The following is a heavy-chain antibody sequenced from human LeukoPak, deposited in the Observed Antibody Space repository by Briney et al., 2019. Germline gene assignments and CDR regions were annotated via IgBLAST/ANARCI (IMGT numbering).Heavy chain of an antibody. D-gene: IGHD6-13*01. CDR2: ISGSGGST. J-gene: IGHJ4*02. V-gene: IGHV3-23*01. CDR3: AGEGSYSSSLXFDY. CDR1: GFTFSSYA. Sequence: PGGSLKLSCAASGFTFSSYAMSWVRQAPGKGLEWVSAISGSGGSTYYADSVKGRVTISRDNSKNTLYLQMNSLRAEDTALYYCAGEGSYSSSLXFDYXXQGTLVTVS.